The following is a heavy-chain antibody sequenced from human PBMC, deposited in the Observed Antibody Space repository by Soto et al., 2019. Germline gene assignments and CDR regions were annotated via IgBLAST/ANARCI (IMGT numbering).Heavy chain of an antibody. Sequence: GGSLRLSCAASGFTFSSYGMHWVRQAPGKGLEWVAVIWYDGSNKYYADSVKGRFTISRDNSKNTLYLQMNSLRAEDTAVYYCATWGMTTVTTDDYWGQGTLVTVSS. CDR2: IWYDGSNK. CDR3: ATWGMTTVTTDDY. V-gene: IGHV3-33*01. J-gene: IGHJ4*02. CDR1: GFTFSSYG. D-gene: IGHD4-17*01.